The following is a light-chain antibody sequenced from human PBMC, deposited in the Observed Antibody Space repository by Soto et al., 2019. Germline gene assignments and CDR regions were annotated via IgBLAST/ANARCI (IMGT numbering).Light chain of an antibody. V-gene: IGKV3-15*01. CDR1: QSISDT. CDR2: GAS. J-gene: IGKJ1*01. CDR3: QQYGSSPET. Sequence: EIVMTQSPVTLSVSPGGRATLSCRASQSISDTLAWYQQKPGQAPRLLIHGASTRAPGFPARFSGSGSGTDFTLTISSLQSEDFAVYYCQQYGSSPETFGQGTKVDI.